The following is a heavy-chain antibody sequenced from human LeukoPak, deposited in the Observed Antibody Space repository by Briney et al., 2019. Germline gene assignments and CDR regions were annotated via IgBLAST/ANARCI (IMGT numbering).Heavy chain of an antibody. D-gene: IGHD5-12*01. CDR3: AGDSGYDKVVDYYYMDV. CDR1: GGSISSSSYY. J-gene: IGHJ6*03. V-gene: IGHV4-39*07. Sequence: PSETLSLTCTVSGGSISSSSYYWGWIRQPPGKGLEWIGSIYYSGNTYYNPSLKSRVTISVDTSKNQFSLKLSSVTAADTAVYYCAGDSGYDKVVDYYYMDVWGKGTTVTVSS. CDR2: IYYSGNT.